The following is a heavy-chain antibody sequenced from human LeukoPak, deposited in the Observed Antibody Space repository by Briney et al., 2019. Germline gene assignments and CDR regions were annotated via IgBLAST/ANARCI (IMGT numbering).Heavy chain of an antibody. CDR2: IDSSGST. J-gene: IGHJ5*02. Sequence: SETLSLTCTVPGGSITSGSYYWSWIRQPAGKGLEWIGRIDSSGSTKYNPSLKSRVTISVDMSKNQFSLRLSSVTAADTAIYYCARGDWQYTNNWSNWFDPWGQGTLVTVSS. D-gene: IGHD1-1*01. V-gene: IGHV4-61*02. CDR3: ARGDWQYTNNWSNWFDP. CDR1: GGSITSGSYY.